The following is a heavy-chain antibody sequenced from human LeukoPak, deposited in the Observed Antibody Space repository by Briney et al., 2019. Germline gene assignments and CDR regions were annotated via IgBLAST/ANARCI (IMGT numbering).Heavy chain of an antibody. CDR2: IYHSGST. CDR3: VRHCLSGSYLDY. D-gene: IGHD1-26*01. J-gene: IGHJ4*02. V-gene: IGHV4-4*02. Sequence: PSGTLSLTCAVSGGSISSSNWWSWVRQPPGKGLEWIGEIYHSGSTNYNPSFKSRVTISIDKSKNQFSLKLSSVTAADTAVYYCVRHCLSGSYLDYWGQGTLVTVSS. CDR1: GGSISSSNW.